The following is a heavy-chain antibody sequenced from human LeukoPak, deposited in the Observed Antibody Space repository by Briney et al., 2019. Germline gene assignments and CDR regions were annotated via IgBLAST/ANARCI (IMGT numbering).Heavy chain of an antibody. Sequence: PGGSLCPSPVVSGFTFSSYTTNCVRQAPGKGLEWVSSISSSSSYKYYTDSVKSRFTISRDNAKYSLYLQMNSLRAEDTAVYYAARSAAGIYGCGQGRLVTVSS. J-gene: IGHJ4*01. CDR3: ARSAAGIYG. CDR1: GFTFSSYT. D-gene: IGHD6-25*01. CDR2: ISSSSSYK. V-gene: IGHV3-21*01.